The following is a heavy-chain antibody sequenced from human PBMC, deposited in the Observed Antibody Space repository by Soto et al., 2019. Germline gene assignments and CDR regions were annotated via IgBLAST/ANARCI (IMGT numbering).Heavy chain of an antibody. CDR3: ARSDGSGSQQVDY. CDR1: GGSISSYY. J-gene: IGHJ4*02. CDR2: IYYSGST. D-gene: IGHD3-10*01. V-gene: IGHV4-59*01. Sequence: PSETLSLTCTVSGGSISSYYWSWIRQPPGKGLEWIGYIYYSGSTNYNPSLKSRVTISVDTSKNQFSLKLSSVTAADTAVYYCARSDGSGSQQVDYWGQRTLVTVSS.